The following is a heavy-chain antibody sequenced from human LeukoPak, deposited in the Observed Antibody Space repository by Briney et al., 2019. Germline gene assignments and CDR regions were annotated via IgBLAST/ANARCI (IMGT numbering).Heavy chain of an antibody. CDR1: GFTFSSYA. Sequence: GGSLRLSCAASGFTFSSYAMTWVRQAPGKGLEWVSAVSGSGGSTYYADSVKGRFTISRDNAKNSLYLQMNSLRAEDTAVYYCARLWVVPAALNGWGQGTLVTVSS. D-gene: IGHD2-2*01. CDR3: ARLWVVPAALNG. CDR2: VSGSGGST. J-gene: IGHJ4*02. V-gene: IGHV3-23*01.